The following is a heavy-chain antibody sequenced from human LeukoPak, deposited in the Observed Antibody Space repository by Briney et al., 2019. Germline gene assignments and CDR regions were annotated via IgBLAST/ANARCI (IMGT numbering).Heavy chain of an antibody. CDR2: INSDGSST. V-gene: IGHV3-74*01. J-gene: IGHJ6*04. CDR3: VATYLYAMDV. CDR1: GFTFSNYW. Sequence: GGSLRLSCVASGFTFSNYWMHWVRQAPGKGLVWISRINSDGSSTSYADSVKGRVTISRDNAKNTLYLQMNSPRAKDTAVYYCVATYLYAMDVWGKGTTVTVSS. D-gene: IGHD2-2*02.